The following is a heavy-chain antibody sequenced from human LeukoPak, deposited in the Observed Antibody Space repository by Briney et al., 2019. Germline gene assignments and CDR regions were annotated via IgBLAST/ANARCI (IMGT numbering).Heavy chain of an antibody. CDR2: INHSGST. CDR3: ARGGPYYMDV. J-gene: IGHJ6*03. Sequence: SETLSLTCAVYGGSFSGYYWSWIRQPPGKGLEWIGEINHSGSTNYNPSLKSRVTISVDTSKNQFSLKLSSVTAADTAVYYCARGGPYYMDVWGKGTTVTISS. V-gene: IGHV4-34*01. CDR1: GGSFSGYY.